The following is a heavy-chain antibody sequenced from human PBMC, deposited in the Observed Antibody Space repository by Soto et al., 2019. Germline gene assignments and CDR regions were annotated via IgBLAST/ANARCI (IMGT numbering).Heavy chain of an antibody. CDR1: GGSISSGGYY. D-gene: IGHD3-3*01. V-gene: IGHV4-31*03. CDR3: ARSPYDFWSGYYPHFDY. J-gene: IGHJ4*02. CDR2: IYYSGST. Sequence: SETLSLTCTVSGGSISSGGYYWSWIRQHPGKGLEWIGYIYYSGSTYYNPSLKSRVTISVDTSKNQFSLKLSSVTAADTAVYYCARSPYDFWSGYYPHFDYWGQGTLVTVYS.